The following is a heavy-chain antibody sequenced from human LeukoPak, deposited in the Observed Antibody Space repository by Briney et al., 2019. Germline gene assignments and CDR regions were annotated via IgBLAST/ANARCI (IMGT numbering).Heavy chain of an antibody. CDR3: AREGGGYSYGA. V-gene: IGHV4-30-4*07. CDR2: IYYSGST. J-gene: IGHJ4*02. Sequence: SETLSLTCTVSGGSISSGGYSWSWIRQPPGKGLEWIGYIYYSGSTYYNPSLKSRVTISVDTSKNQFSLKLSSVTAADTAVYYCAREGGGYSYGAWGQGTLVTVSS. CDR1: GGSISSGGYS. D-gene: IGHD5-18*01.